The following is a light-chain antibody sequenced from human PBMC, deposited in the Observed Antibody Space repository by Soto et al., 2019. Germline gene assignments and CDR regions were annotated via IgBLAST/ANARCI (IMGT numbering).Light chain of an antibody. CDR1: QSVYSN. CDR3: QQYNKWPLT. CDR2: HAS. V-gene: IGKV3-15*01. Sequence: EIVMTQSPATLSVSPGERATLSCRASQSVYSNLAWYQQKPGQAPSLLIHHASTRATGIPARFSGSGSGTVFTLTISSLQSEDFAVYYCQQYNKWPLTFGGGTKLEIK. J-gene: IGKJ4*01.